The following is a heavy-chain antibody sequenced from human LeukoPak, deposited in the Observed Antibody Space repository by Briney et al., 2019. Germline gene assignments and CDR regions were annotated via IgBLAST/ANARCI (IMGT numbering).Heavy chain of an antibody. CDR3: ARALDYGGPDAFDI. CDR1: GGSISSYY. V-gene: IGHV4-59*01. D-gene: IGHD4-17*01. J-gene: IGHJ3*02. Sequence: SETLSLTCTVSGGSISSYYWSWIRQPPGKGLEWIGYIYYSGSTNYNPSLKSRATISVDKSKNQFSLKLSSVTAADTAVYYCARALDYGGPDAFDIWGQGTMVTVSS. CDR2: IYYSGST.